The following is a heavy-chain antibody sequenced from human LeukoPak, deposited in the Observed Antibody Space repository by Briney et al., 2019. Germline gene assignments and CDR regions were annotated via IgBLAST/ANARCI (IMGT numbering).Heavy chain of an antibody. D-gene: IGHD3-16*01. CDR2: IVVGSGNT. V-gene: IGHV1-58*02. Sequence: GASVKVSCKASGFTFTSSAMQWVRQARGQRLEWIGWIVVGSGNTNYAQKFQERVTITRDMSTSTAYMELSSLRSEDTAVYYCARDGDYDYVWGSYAHYWGQGTLVTVSS. CDR1: GFTFTSSA. J-gene: IGHJ4*02. CDR3: ARDGDYDYVWGSYAHY.